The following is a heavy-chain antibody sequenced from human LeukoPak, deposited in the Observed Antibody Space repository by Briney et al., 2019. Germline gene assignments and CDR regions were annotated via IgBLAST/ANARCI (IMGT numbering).Heavy chain of an antibody. CDR1: GGSISSSSYY. V-gene: IGHV4-39*01. CDR3: ARHSGYENAFDI. J-gene: IGHJ3*02. D-gene: IGHD5-12*01. Sequence: SETLSLTCTVSGGSISSSSYYWGWIRQPPGKGLEWIGSIYYSGSTYYNPSLKSRVTISVDTSKNQFSLKLSSVTAADTAVYYCARHSGYENAFDIWGQGTMVTVSS. CDR2: IYYSGST.